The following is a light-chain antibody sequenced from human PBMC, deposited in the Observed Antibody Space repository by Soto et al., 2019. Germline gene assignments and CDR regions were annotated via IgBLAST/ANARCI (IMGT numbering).Light chain of an antibody. CDR3: CSYAGSYTHYV. CDR1: SSDVGFFNY. CDR2: DVT. V-gene: IGLV2-11*01. Sequence: QSALTQPRSVSGSPGQSVTISCTGTSSDVGFFNYVSWYQQHPGKAPKLMIYDVTKRPSGVPDSFSGSKSGNTASLTISGLQAEDEADYYCCSYAGSYTHYVFGTGTKLTVL. J-gene: IGLJ1*01.